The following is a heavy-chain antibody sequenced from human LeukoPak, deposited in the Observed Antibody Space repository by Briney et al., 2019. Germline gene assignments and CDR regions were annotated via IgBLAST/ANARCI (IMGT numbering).Heavy chain of an antibody. Sequence: SETLSLTCTVSGGSISSYYWSWLRRPPGRGGGWLGHFYYMGGPIYNPSLKSPVTISVDTSKNQFSLKLSSVTAADTAVYYCARGPLPRNYDILTGYLGSDAFDIWGQGTMVTVSS. CDR1: GGSISSYY. CDR3: ARGPLPRNYDILTGYLGSDAFDI. D-gene: IGHD3-9*01. J-gene: IGHJ3*02. CDR2: FYYMGGP. V-gene: IGHV4-59*13.